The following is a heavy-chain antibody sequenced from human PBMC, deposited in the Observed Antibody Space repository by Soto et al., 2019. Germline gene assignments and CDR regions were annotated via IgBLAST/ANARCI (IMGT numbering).Heavy chain of an antibody. J-gene: IGHJ4*02. CDR3: AKRMMTTAVAPGPGNYFDC. CDR2: ISGSGGST. CDR1: GFPFNTLA. D-gene: IGHD4-17*01. V-gene: IGHV3-23*01. Sequence: GALRLSFSAPGFPFNTLAMSRVPQASGNGPGWVSAISGSGGSTYYADSVKGRFTISRDNSKNTLYLQMSSLRAEDTAIYYCAKRMMTTAVAPGPGNYFDCWGQGTLVTVSS.